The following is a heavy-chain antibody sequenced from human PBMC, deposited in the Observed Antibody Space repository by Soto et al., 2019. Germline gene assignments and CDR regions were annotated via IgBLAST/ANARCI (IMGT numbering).Heavy chain of an antibody. D-gene: IGHD2-21*02. V-gene: IGHV3-33*01. CDR2: IWYDGSNK. CDR1: GFTFSTYG. CDR3: ARAGGGNSGGFATF. J-gene: IGHJ4*02. Sequence: QVQLVESGGGVVQPGRSLRLSCAASGFTFSTYGMHWVRQAPGKGLEWVAVIWYDGSNKYYADSVKGRFTISRDNSKNTLYRKMNTLRAEDTAVYYCARAGGGNSGGFATFWGQGTLVTVSS.